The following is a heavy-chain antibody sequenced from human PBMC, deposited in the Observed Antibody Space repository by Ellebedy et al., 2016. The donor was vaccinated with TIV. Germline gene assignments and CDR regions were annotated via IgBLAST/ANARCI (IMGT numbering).Heavy chain of an antibody. V-gene: IGHV4-34*01. J-gene: IGHJ4*02. CDR1: GESFPAYY. CDR3: AGTRGYGYVY. D-gene: IGHD5-18*01. Sequence: MPSETLSLTCAVHGESFPAYYWTWVRQSPEKGLEWLGKISHSGSGNYNPSLESRLTISVDKSSNQFSLKLSYVTAADTAVYYCAGTRGYGYVYWGLGTLVTVSS. CDR2: ISHSGSG.